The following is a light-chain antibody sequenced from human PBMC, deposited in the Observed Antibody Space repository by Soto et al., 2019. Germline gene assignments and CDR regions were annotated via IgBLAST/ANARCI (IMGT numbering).Light chain of an antibody. J-gene: IGKJ1*01. CDR3: QQCGSSPS. Sequence: EIVLTQSPGTLSLSPGERATLSCRASQSVSSSYLAWYQQKPGQAPRLLIYDTSSRATGIPDRFSGSGSGTDFTFAISRLEPDDFGVYYCQQCGSSPSFGQGTKDELK. CDR2: DTS. V-gene: IGKV3-20*01. CDR1: QSVSSSY.